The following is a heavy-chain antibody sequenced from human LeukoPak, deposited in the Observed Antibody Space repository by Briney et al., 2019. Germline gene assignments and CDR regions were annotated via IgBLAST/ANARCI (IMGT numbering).Heavy chain of an antibody. D-gene: IGHD3-22*01. CDR2: ISWDGGST. CDR3: AKGSHNYYDSSGYDY. CDR1: GFTFDDYA. Sequence: PGGSLRLSCAASGFTFDDYAMHWVRQAPGKGLEWVSLISWDGGSTYYADSVKGRFTISRDNSKNSLYLQMNSLRAEDTALYYCAKGSHNYYDSSGYDYWGQGTLVTVSS. V-gene: IGHV3-43D*03. J-gene: IGHJ4*02.